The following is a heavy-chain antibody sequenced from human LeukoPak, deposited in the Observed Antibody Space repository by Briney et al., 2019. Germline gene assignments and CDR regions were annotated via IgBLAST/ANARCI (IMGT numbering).Heavy chain of an antibody. D-gene: IGHD6-13*01. J-gene: IGHJ5*02. CDR2: IIPIFGTA. V-gene: IGHV1-69*05. Sequence: ASVTVSCKASGGTFSSYAISWVRQAPGKGLEWMGGIIPIFGTANYAQKFQGRFTITTDESTSTAYMELSSLRSEDTAVYYCARVIRIAAAGTTWFDPWGQGTLVTVSS. CDR3: ARVIRIAAAGTTWFDP. CDR1: GGTFSSYA.